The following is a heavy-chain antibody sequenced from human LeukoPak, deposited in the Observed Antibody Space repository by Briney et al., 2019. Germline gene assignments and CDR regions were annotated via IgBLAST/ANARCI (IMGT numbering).Heavy chain of an antibody. D-gene: IGHD2-2*01. CDR3: ARAGIIVVPAAMRGYYYYMDV. CDR1: GFTFDDYG. V-gene: IGHV3-20*04. J-gene: IGHJ6*03. CDR2: INWNGGST. Sequence: GGSLRLSCAASGFTFDDYGMSWVRQAPGKGLEWVSGINWNGGSTGYAHSVKGRYTISRDNAKNSPYLQMNSLRAEDTALYYCARAGIIVVPAAMRGYYYYMDVWGKGTTVTVSS.